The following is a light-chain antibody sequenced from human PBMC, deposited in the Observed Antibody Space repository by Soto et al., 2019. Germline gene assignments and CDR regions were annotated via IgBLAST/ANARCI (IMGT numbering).Light chain of an antibody. V-gene: IGKV1-8*01. Sequence: AIRMTQSPSSFSASTGDRVTITCRASQGISRYLAWYQQKPGKDPKLLIYAASTLQSGVPSRFSGSGSGTDFTLTISCLQSEDFATYYCQQYYSYPCTFGPGTKVDIK. CDR1: QGISRY. CDR2: AAS. J-gene: IGKJ3*01. CDR3: QQYYSYPCT.